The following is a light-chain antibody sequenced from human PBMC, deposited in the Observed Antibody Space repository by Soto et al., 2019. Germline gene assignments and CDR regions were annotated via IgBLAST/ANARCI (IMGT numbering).Light chain of an antibody. V-gene: IGLV1-40*01. Sequence: QSVLTQPPSVSGAPGQRVTISCTGSSSNIGTGYDAHWYQQVPGTAPKLLIYRNSNRPSGVPDRFSGSKSGTSASLAITGLQAEDEADYYCQSYDSSLSGYVFGTGTQLTVL. CDR2: RNS. CDR3: QSYDSSLSGYV. J-gene: IGLJ1*01. CDR1: SSNIGTGYD.